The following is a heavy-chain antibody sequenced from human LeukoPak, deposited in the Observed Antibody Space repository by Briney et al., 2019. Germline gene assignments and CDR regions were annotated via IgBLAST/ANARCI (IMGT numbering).Heavy chain of an antibody. CDR1: GYTLTELS. Sequence: GASVKVSCKVSGYTLTELSMHWVRQAPGKGLEWMGGFDPEDGETIYAQKFQGRVTMTEDTSTDTAYMELSSLRSEDTAVYYCATTLKLADSFDYWGQGTLVTVSS. CDR3: ATTLKLADSFDY. D-gene: IGHD3-3*02. V-gene: IGHV1-24*01. J-gene: IGHJ4*02. CDR2: FDPEDGET.